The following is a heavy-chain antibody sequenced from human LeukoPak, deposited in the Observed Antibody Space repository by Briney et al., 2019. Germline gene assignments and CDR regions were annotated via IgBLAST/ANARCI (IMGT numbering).Heavy chain of an antibody. CDR2: ISAYNGNT. CDR1: GYTFTSYG. Sequence: ASVKVSCKASGYTFTSYGIGWVRQAPGQGLEWMGWISAYNGNTNYAQKLQGRVTMTTDTSTSTAYMELRSLRSDDTAVYYCARLVGYGSGSYYSSRIRNYFDYWGQGTLVTVSS. CDR3: ARLVGYGSGSYYSSRIRNYFDY. V-gene: IGHV1-18*01. D-gene: IGHD3-10*01. J-gene: IGHJ4*02.